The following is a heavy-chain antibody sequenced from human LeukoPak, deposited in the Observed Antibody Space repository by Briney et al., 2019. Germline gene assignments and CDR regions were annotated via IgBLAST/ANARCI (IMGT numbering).Heavy chain of an antibody. CDR3: ARHGSSSFYYYYYMDV. CDR2: IYPGDSDT. J-gene: IGHJ6*03. CDR1: GYSFTSYW. V-gene: IGHV5-51*01. Sequence: GESLKISCKGSGYSFTSYWIGWVRQMPGKGLEWMGIIYPGDSDTRYSPSFQGQVIISADKSISTAYLQWSSLKASDTAMYYCARHGSSSFYYYYYMDVWGKGTTVTVSS. D-gene: IGHD6-13*01.